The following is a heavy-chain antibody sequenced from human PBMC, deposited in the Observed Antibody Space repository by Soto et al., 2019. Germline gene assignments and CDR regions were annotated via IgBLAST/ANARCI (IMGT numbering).Heavy chain of an antibody. Sequence: PSETLSLTCGVSGVSVTNGDYYWSCIRQSPGKGLGWIGNIYYSETTSYNPSLNSRLSISIDTSRNQFSLQLTSVTAADTAIYYCARQRRGGYWFDPWGQGTLVTVSS. V-gene: IGHV4-30-4*01. CDR2: IYYSETT. J-gene: IGHJ5*02. CDR1: GVSVTNGDYY. CDR3: ARQRRGGYWFDP.